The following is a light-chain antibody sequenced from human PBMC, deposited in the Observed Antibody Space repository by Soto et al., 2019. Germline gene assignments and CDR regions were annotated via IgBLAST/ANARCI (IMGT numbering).Light chain of an antibody. V-gene: IGLV2-23*02. CDR3: CSYAGGDTSFH. Sequence: QSVLTQPASVSGSPGQSITISCTGTSGDVGSYSPVSWYQQLPGKAPKLIIYEVTKRPSGVSNRFSGSKSGNTASLTISGLQDEDEAEYFCCSYAGGDTSFHFGTGTKLTVL. CDR1: SGDVGSYSP. J-gene: IGLJ1*01. CDR2: EVT.